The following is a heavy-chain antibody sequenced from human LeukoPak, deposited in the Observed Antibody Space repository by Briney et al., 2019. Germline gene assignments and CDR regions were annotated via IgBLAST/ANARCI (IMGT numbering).Heavy chain of an antibody. D-gene: IGHD6-19*01. CDR3: ARGPAVADYYYYDYMDV. CDR2: IYSDNT. V-gene: IGHV3-53*01. J-gene: IGHJ6*03. Sequence: GGSLRLSCTVSGFTVSSNSMSWVRQAPGKGLEWVSFIYSDNTHYSDSVKGRFTISRDNSKNTLYLQMNSLRAEDTAVYYCARGPAVADYYYYDYMDVWGKGATVTVSS. CDR1: GFTVSSNS.